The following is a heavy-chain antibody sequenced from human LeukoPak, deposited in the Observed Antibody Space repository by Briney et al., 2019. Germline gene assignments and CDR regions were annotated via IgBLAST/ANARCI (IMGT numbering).Heavy chain of an antibody. Sequence: SETLSLTCTVSGGSISSYYWSWIRQPPGKGLEWIGYIYYSGSTNYNPSLKSRVTISVDTSKNQFSLKLSSVTAADTAVYYCASSYDILTGPPLRFQNWYFDLWGRGTLVTVSS. V-gene: IGHV4-59*01. J-gene: IGHJ2*01. CDR1: GGSISSYY. CDR3: ASSYDILTGPPLRFQNWYFDL. D-gene: IGHD3-9*01. CDR2: IYYSGST.